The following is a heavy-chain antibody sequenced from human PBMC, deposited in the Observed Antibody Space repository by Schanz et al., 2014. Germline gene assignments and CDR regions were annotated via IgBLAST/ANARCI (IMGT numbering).Heavy chain of an antibody. CDR2: ISGTTTYT. J-gene: IGHJ4*01. CDR1: GFTFSDYY. D-gene: IGHD6-13*01. V-gene: IGHV3-11*05. CDR3: AREQIMAAAGLVDY. Sequence: QVQLVESGGGLVKPGGSLRLSCAASGFTFSDYYMSWIRQAPGKGLEWVLYISGTTTYTNYADSVKGRFTISRDNAKNSLYLQMNSLRAEDTAVYYCAREQIMAAAGLVDYWGHGTLVTVSS.